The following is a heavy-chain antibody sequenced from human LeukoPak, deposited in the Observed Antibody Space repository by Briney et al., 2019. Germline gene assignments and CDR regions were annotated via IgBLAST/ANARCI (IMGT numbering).Heavy chain of an antibody. Sequence: PSDTLSLTCAVSDYSISSSNFWGWIRQPPGKGPEWIGYIYYSGSTNYNPSLKSRVTISVDTSKNQFSLKLSSVTAADTAVYYCARSNYYYYYYMDVWGKGTTVTVSS. CDR3: ARSNYYYYYYMDV. CDR1: DYSISSSNF. V-gene: IGHV4-28*01. CDR2: IYYSGST. D-gene: IGHD4-11*01. J-gene: IGHJ6*03.